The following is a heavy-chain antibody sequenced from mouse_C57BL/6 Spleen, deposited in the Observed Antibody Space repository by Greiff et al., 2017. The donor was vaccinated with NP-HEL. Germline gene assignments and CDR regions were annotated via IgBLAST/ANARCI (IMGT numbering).Heavy chain of an antibody. D-gene: IGHD2-4*01. Sequence: QVQLQQSGPELVKPGASVKISCKASGYAFSSSWMNWVKQRPGKGLEWIGRIYPGDGDTNYNGKFKGKATLTADKSSSTAYLQLSSRTSEDSAVYFCARSDYDYDVSYWGQGTTLTVSS. V-gene: IGHV1-82*01. J-gene: IGHJ2*01. CDR1: GYAFSSSW. CDR3: ARSDYDYDVSY. CDR2: IYPGDGDT.